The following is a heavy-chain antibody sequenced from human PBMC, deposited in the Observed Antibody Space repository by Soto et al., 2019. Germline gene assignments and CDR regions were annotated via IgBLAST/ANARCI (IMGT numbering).Heavy chain of an antibody. CDR3: ERDATLRN. CDR2: IYYTGST. J-gene: IGHJ4*01. V-gene: IGHV4-59*01. D-gene: IGHD2-15*01. CDR1: GDSMDSFY. Sequence: PSETLSLTCTVSGDSMDSFYWNWIRQPPGKGLEWIGNIYYTGSTIYNPSLKSRVSISIDTSKNQFSLQLSSVTAADKAIYYCERDATLRNWGHGTLVTVSS.